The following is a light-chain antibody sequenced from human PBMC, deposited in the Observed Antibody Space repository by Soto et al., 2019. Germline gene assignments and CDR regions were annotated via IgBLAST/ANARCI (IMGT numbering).Light chain of an antibody. CDR2: EVS. Sequence: QSVLTRPASVSGSPGQSITISCTGTSSDVGGYNYVSWYQQHPGKAPKLMIYEVSNRPSGVSNRFSGSKSGNRASLTISGLQAEDEADYYCSSYTSSSTYVFGTGTKVTVL. V-gene: IGLV2-14*01. CDR1: SSDVGGYNY. J-gene: IGLJ1*01. CDR3: SSYTSSSTYV.